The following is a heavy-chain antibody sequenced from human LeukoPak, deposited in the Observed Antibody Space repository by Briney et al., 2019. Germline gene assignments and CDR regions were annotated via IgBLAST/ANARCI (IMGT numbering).Heavy chain of an antibody. CDR3: AKEGGSGSPNPNYYYYMDV. J-gene: IGHJ6*03. Sequence: GGSLRLSCAASGFTFSSYALSWVRQAPGKGLEWVSAISDSGGSTFYADSVKGRFTISRDNSKNTLYLQMNSLRAEDTDVYYCAKEGGSGSPNPNYYYYMDVWGKGTTVTISS. CDR2: ISDSGGST. D-gene: IGHD3-10*01. V-gene: IGHV3-23*01. CDR1: GFTFSSYA.